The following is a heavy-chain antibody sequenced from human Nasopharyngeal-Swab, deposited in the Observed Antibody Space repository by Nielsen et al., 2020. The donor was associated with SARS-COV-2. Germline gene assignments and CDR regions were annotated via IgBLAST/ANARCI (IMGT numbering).Heavy chain of an antibody. J-gene: IGHJ4*02. CDR1: GFTFRTYW. CDR2: IYNDGRRT. CDR3: LKYGGG. D-gene: IGHD2-21*01. V-gene: IGHV3-74*01. Sequence: GESLKISCAASGFTFRTYWLDWVRQAPGKGPVWVSRIYNDGRRTFYADLVKGRFTISRDNTKNTMYLQMNSQSAEDTALYYWLKYGGGWGQGTLVTVSS.